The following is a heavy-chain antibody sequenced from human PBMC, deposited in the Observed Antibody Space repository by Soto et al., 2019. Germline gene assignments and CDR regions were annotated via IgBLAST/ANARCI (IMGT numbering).Heavy chain of an antibody. CDR1: GGSISSGYYY. CDR2: ISVNGII. V-gene: IGHV4-61*02. D-gene: IGHD3-10*01. CDR3: ARLQFPDVSGAFDI. Sequence: PSETLSLTCSVSGGSISSGYYYWSWIRQPPGKGLEYLGRISVNGIINYNPSVRSRVSMSIDTSKDQFSLTLDFVTAADTAMYYCARLQFPDVSGAFDIWGQGTMVTVSS. J-gene: IGHJ3*02.